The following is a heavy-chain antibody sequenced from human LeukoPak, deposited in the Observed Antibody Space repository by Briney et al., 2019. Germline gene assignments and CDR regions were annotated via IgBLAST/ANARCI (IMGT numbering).Heavy chain of an antibody. CDR2: IYSGGST. J-gene: IGHJ4*02. CDR3: ARDSAGYFDY. Sequence: GGSLRLSCAVSGFTVSSNYMSWVRQAPGKGLEWVSDIYSGGSTYYADSVKGRFSISRDNSKNTLYLQMNSLRADDTAVYYCARDSAGYFDYWGQGTLVTVSS. CDR1: GFTVSSNY. V-gene: IGHV3-66*01.